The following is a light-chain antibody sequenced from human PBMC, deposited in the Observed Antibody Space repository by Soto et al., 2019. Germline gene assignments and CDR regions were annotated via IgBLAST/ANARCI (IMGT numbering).Light chain of an antibody. CDR3: CSYKGTTTYV. CDR1: GNDVGGYTF. CDR2: DVN. V-gene: IGLV2-14*03. Sequence: QSVLTQPASVSGSPGQSISISCTGTGNDVGGYTFVSWYQQHPDKVPKLVIFDVNRRPSGVSDRFSGSKSVNAASLTISWLQAEDEADDYCCSYKGTTTYVFGTGTKDTDL. J-gene: IGLJ1*01.